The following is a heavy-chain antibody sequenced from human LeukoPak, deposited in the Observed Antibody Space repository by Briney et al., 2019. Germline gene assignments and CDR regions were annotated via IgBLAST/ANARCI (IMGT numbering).Heavy chain of an antibody. CDR2: IIPIFGIA. J-gene: IGHJ4*02. CDR3: ARAERWLQLHDY. Sequence: ASVKVSCKASGGTLSSYAISWVRQAPGQGLEWMGRIIPIFGIANYAQKSQGRVTITADKSTSTAYMELSSLRSEDTAVYYCARAERWLQLHDYWGQGTLVTVSS. D-gene: IGHD5-24*01. CDR1: GGTLSSYA. V-gene: IGHV1-69*04.